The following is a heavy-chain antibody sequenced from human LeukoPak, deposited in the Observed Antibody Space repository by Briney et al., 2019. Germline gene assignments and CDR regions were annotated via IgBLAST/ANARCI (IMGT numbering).Heavy chain of an antibody. Sequence: PGGSLRLSCAASGFTVSSNYMSWVRQAPGKGLEWVSVIYSGGSTYYADCVKGRFTISRDNSKNTLYLQMNSLRAEDTAVYYCARSYTDYMDVWGKGTTVTVSS. CDR2: IYSGGST. CDR3: ARSYTDYMDV. J-gene: IGHJ6*03. V-gene: IGHV3-53*01. CDR1: GFTVSSNY. D-gene: IGHD3-16*01.